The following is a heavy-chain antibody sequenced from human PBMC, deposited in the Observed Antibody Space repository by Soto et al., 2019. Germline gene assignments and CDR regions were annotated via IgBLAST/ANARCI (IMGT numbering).Heavy chain of an antibody. J-gene: IGHJ4*02. V-gene: IGHV3-53*01. CDR2: IYSTGTT. CDR1: GFTVGNNY. D-gene: IGHD3-10*01. Sequence: EVPLVESGGGLIQPGGSLKLSCAASGFTVGNNYMSWVRQAPGKGLEWVSLIYSTGTTKYADSVKGRFTVSRDNAKNTLYLQMNSLRAEDTAVYYCAKDGRGSGSHYTSFGYWGQGTLVTVSS. CDR3: AKDGRGSGSHYTSFGY.